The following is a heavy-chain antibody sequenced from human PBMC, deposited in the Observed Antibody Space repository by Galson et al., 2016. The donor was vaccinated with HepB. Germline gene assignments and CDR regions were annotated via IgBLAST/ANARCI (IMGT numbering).Heavy chain of an antibody. D-gene: IGHD3-22*01. CDR2: ISTFDIGI. CDR3: ALYYDDSSVFVEYFQQ. CDR1: GFIFSDYY. V-gene: IGHV3-11*01. J-gene: IGHJ1*01. Sequence: SLRLSCAASGFIFSDYYMSWIRQAPGKGLEWVSYISTFDIGIYYTDSVKGRFPISRASAKNSLFLQMNSLRTEDTAVYYCALYYDDSSVFVEYFQQWGQGTEVTVSS.